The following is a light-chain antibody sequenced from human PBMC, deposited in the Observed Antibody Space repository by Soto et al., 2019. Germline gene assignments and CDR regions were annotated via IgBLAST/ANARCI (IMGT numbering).Light chain of an antibody. V-gene: IGKV1-5*03. Sequence: DIQMTQSPSTLSASVEDRVTITCRASQSLDSWLAWYQQKPGKPPKLLIYKTSILEFGVPSRFSGSGSGTLFTLTISSRQPDDFATYYCQQYPSFSTFGQGTKVEIK. CDR1: QSLDSW. CDR3: QQYPSFST. J-gene: IGKJ1*01. CDR2: KTS.